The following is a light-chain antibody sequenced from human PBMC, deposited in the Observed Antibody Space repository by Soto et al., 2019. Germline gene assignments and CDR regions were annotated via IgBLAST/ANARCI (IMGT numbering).Light chain of an antibody. Sequence: EIVLTQSPATLSLSPGERATLSCRASQRVSSTYLAWYQQKPGQAPRLLIYGASTRATGIPARFSGSGSGTDFTLTISSLEPEDFAVYYCQQRSNWPPIPFGQGTRLEIK. J-gene: IGKJ5*01. CDR2: GAS. CDR3: QQRSNWPPIP. V-gene: IGKV3-11*01. CDR1: QRVSSTY.